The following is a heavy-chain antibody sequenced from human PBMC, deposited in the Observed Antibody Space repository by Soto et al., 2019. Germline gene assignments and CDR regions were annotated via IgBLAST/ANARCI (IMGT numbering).Heavy chain of an antibody. Sequence: EVQLVESGGGLVQPGRSLRLSCAASGFTFDDYAMHWVRQAPGKGQEWVSIISWNSGRIGYADSVKGRFTISRDNAKNSLYLQMNSLRAEDTALYYCAKDKWELSYYFDHWGQGTLVTVSS. CDR2: ISWNSGRI. V-gene: IGHV3-9*01. J-gene: IGHJ4*02. D-gene: IGHD1-26*01. CDR1: GFTFDDYA. CDR3: AKDKWELSYYFDH.